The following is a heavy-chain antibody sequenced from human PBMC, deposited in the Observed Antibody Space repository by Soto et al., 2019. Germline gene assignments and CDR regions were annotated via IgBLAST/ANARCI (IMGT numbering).Heavy chain of an antibody. J-gene: IGHJ1*01. CDR3: AKGVPAATRYFQH. CDR2: INSDGSST. Sequence: VQLVESGGGLVQPGGSLRLSCAASGFSFSSYWMHWVRHAPGKGLVWVSRINSDGSSTTYADSVKGRFNISRDNAKNTLYLQMNSLTPEDTAVYYCAKGVPAATRYFQHWGQCTLVTVSS. V-gene: IGHV3-74*01. D-gene: IGHD2-2*01. CDR1: GFSFSSYW.